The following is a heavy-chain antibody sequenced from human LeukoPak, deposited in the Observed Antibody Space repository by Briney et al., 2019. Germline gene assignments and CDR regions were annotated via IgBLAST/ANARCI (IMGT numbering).Heavy chain of an antibody. D-gene: IGHD2-15*01. V-gene: IGHV3-64D*06. J-gene: IGHJ4*02. CDR3: VKGVGYCSGGSCYSFPFDH. CDR2: ISSNGGST. Sequence: GGSLRLSCSASGFTFSSYAMHRVRQAPGKGLEYVLAISSNGGSTYYADSVKGRFTISRDNSKNTLYLQMSSLRAEDTAVYYCVKGVGYCSGGSCYSFPFDHRGQGTLVTVSS. CDR1: GFTFSSYA.